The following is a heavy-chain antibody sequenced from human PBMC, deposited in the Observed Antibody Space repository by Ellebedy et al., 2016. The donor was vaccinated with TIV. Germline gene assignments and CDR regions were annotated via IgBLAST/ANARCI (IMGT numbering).Heavy chain of an antibody. CDR2: ISGSGGST. CDR3: AKDLSPRARYYFDY. CDR1: GFTFGDYA. D-gene: IGHD2/OR15-2a*01. V-gene: IGHV3-23*01. Sequence: GGSLRLSXTASGFTFGDYAMSWFRQAPGKGLEWVSAISGSGGSTYYADSVKGRFTISRDNSKNTLYLQMNSLRAEDTAVYYCAKDLSPRARYYFDYWGQGTLVTVSS. J-gene: IGHJ4*02.